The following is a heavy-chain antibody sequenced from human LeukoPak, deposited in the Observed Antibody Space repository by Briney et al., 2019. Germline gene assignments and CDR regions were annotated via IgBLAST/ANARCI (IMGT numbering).Heavy chain of an antibody. J-gene: IGHJ1*01. CDR3: AKKVVVGAASPYSDFQD. D-gene: IGHD2-15*01. V-gene: IGHV3-23*01. CDR1: GFTFSSYA. CDR2: ISGSGVTT. Sequence: GGSLRLSCVASGFTFSSYAMSWVRQAPGKGLEWVSAISGSGVTTHYAGSVKGRFSISRDNSKNTLYLQMNSLRAEDTALYYCAKKVVVGAASPYSDFQDWGQGTLVTVSS.